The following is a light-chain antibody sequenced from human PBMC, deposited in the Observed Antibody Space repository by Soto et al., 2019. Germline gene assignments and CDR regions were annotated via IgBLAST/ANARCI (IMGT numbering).Light chain of an antibody. Sequence: DIVLTQSPASLSLSPGDRATLSCRASRSVSSYLAWYQQKPGQAPRLLIYDASNRATGIPARFSGSGSGTDFTLTISSLEPEHFAVYYCQQRSNWPRTFGQGTKVDIK. CDR1: RSVSSY. V-gene: IGKV3-11*01. CDR2: DAS. J-gene: IGKJ1*01. CDR3: QQRSNWPRT.